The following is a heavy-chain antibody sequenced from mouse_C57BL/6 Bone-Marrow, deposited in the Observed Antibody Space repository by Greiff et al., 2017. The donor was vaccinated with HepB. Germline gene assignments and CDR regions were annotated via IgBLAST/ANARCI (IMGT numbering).Heavy chain of an antibody. Sequence: EVKLEESGGGLVQPGGSLKLSCAASGFTFSDYYMYWVRQTPEKRLEWVAYISNGGGSTYYPDTVKGRFTISRDNAKNTLYLQMSRLKSEDTAMYYCARHDGGYYAMDYWGQGTSVTVSS. J-gene: IGHJ4*01. CDR2: ISNGGGST. CDR3: ARHDGGYYAMDY. CDR1: GFTFSDYY. V-gene: IGHV5-12*01.